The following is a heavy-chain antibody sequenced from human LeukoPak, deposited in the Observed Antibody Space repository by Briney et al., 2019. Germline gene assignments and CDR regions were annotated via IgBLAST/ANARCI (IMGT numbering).Heavy chain of an antibody. CDR1: GFTLSNAW. CDR3: TTDHRIRDDYGGRFDP. D-gene: IGHD4-23*01. V-gene: IGHV3-15*01. Sequence: KPGGSLRLSCAASGFTLSNAWMSWVRQAPGKGLEWVGRIKSKTDGGTIDYAAPVKGRFTISRDDSKNTLYLQMNSLKTEDTAVYYCTTDHRIRDDYGGRFDPWGQGTLVTVSS. CDR2: IKSKTDGGTI. J-gene: IGHJ5*02.